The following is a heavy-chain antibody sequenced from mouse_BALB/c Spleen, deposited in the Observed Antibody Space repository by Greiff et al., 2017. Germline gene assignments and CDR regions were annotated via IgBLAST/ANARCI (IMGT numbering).Heavy chain of an antibody. Sequence: QFHVKQSGAELVKPGASVKMSCKAFGYTFTTYPIEWMKQNHGKSLEWIGNFHPYNDDTKYNEKFKGKAKLTVEKSSSTVYLELSRLTSDDSAVYYCARPHYYGSSLAYWGQGTLVTVSA. J-gene: IGHJ3*01. CDR3: ARPHYYGSSLAY. CDR1: GYTFTTYP. CDR2: FHPYNDDT. V-gene: IGHV1-47*01. D-gene: IGHD1-1*01.